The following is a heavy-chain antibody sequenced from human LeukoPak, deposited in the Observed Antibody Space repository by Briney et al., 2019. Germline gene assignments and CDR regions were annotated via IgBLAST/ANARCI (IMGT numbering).Heavy chain of an antibody. CDR1: GYTLTELS. D-gene: IGHD1-26*01. CDR3: ATGPIRGSYYYYYMDV. Sequence: ASVKVSCKVSGYTLTELSMHWVRQAPGKGLEWMGGFDPEDGETIYAQKFQGRVTMTEDTSTDTAYMELSSLRSEDTAVYYCATGPIRGSYYYYYMDVWGKGTTVTVSS. J-gene: IGHJ6*03. V-gene: IGHV1-24*01. CDR2: FDPEDGET.